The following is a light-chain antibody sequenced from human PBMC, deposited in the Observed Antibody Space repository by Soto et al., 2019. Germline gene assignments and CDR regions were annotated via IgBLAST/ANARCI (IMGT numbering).Light chain of an antibody. J-gene: IGKJ5*01. V-gene: IGKV1-39*01. CDR1: QSISSY. CDR2: AAS. Sequence: DIQMTQSPSSLSASVGDRVTITCRASQSISSYLNWYQQKPGKAPKLLIYAASSLQSGVPSRFSGSESGTDFTLSISSLQREDFATYYCQQSYSTPITFGQGTRLEIK. CDR3: QQSYSTPIT.